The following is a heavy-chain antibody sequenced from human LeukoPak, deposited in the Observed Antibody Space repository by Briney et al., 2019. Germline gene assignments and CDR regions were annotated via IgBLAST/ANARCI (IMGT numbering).Heavy chain of an antibody. J-gene: IGHJ4*02. D-gene: IGHD6-19*01. V-gene: IGHV3-30*03. Sequence: GGSLRLSCAVSGFTFSTYGMHWVRQTPGKGLEWLAVISYDGINKYYADSVKGRFTISRDNSKNTLYLQMNSLRAEDTAVYYCARGPLIAVAGTPSFDYWGQGTLVTVSS. CDR2: ISYDGINK. CDR1: GFTFSTYG. CDR3: ARGPLIAVAGTPSFDY.